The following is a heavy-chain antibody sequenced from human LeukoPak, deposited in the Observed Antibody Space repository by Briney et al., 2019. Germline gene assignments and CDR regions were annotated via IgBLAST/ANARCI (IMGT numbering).Heavy chain of an antibody. CDR1: GGSISSYY. D-gene: IGHD6-13*01. Sequence: SETLSLTCTVSGGSISSYYWSWIRQPPGKGLEWIGYIYYSGSTNYNPSLKSRVTISVDASKNQFSLKLSFVTAADTAVYYCAVSSWYNWFDPWGQGTLVTVSS. V-gene: IGHV4-59*01. J-gene: IGHJ5*02. CDR2: IYYSGST. CDR3: AVSSWYNWFDP.